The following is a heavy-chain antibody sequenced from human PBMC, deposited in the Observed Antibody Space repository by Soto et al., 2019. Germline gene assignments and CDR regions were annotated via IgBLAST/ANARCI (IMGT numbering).Heavy chain of an antibody. J-gene: IGHJ4*02. CDR1: GFTVSSNY. Sequence: GGSLRLSCAASGFTVSSNYMSWVRQAPGKGLEWVSVIYSGGSTYYADSVKGRFTISRHNSKNTLYLQMNSLRAEDTAVYYCARCYYDSSGYYFDYWGQGTLVTVSS. CDR2: IYSGGST. CDR3: ARCYYDSSGYYFDY. V-gene: IGHV3-66*01. D-gene: IGHD3-22*01.